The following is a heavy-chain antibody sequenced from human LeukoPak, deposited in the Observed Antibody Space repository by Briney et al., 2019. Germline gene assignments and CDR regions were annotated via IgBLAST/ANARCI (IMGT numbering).Heavy chain of an antibody. Sequence: PGGSLRLSCAASGFTVSSNYMSWVRQAPGKGLEWVSVLYSGGGAYYTDSVRGRFTISRDISKNTLYLQMNSLRADDTAVYYCVGQTHKDYWGQGTLVTVSS. CDR1: GFTVSSNY. J-gene: IGHJ4*02. V-gene: IGHV3-66*04. CDR3: VGQTHKDY. CDR2: LYSGGGA.